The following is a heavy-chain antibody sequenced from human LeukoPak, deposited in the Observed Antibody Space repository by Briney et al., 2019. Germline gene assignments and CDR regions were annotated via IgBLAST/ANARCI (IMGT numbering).Heavy chain of an antibody. V-gene: IGHV3-23*01. CDR2: IGASGAGT. J-gene: IGHJ4*02. CDR3: AKDEGSSVTGGYYFDS. Sequence: GGSLRLSCAASGFTFSNYAMSWVRQAPGKGLEGISAIGASGAGTYYADSVKGRFTISKVKSKNTLFLQMDTLRAEDTAIYYCAKDEGSSVTGGYYFDSWGQGTLVTVSS. CDR1: GFTFSNYA. D-gene: IGHD2-21*02.